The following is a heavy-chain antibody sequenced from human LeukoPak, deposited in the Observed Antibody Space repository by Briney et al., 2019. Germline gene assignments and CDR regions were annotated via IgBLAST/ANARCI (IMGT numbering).Heavy chain of an antibody. Sequence: ASVKVSCKASGYTFTSYDINWVRQAPGQGLEWMGGIIPIFGTANYAQKFQGRVTITADKSTSTAYMELSSLRSEDTAVYYCARDRGPSAMVPPGDAFDIWGQGTMVTVSS. J-gene: IGHJ3*02. D-gene: IGHD5-18*01. V-gene: IGHV1-69*06. CDR2: IIPIFGTA. CDR1: GYTFTSYD. CDR3: ARDRGPSAMVPPGDAFDI.